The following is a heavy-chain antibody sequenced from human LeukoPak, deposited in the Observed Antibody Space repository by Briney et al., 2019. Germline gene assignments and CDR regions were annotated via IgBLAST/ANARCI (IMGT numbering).Heavy chain of an antibody. CDR1: GGSISSYC. J-gene: IGHJ4*02. CDR2: IYYSGTT. V-gene: IGHV4-59*01. CDR3: ARGRGYSSTWGQSEFDY. D-gene: IGHD6-13*01. Sequence: SETLSLTCTVSGGSISSYCWSWIRQPPGKGLEWIGYIYYSGTTNYNPSLKSRVTVSVDTSKNQFSLKLSSVTAADTAVYYCARGRGYSSTWGQSEFDYWGQGTLVTVSS.